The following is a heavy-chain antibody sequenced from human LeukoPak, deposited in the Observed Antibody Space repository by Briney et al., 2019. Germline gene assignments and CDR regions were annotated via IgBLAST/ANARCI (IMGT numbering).Heavy chain of an antibody. J-gene: IGHJ4*02. Sequence: GGSLRLSCAAFGFTFSSYSMNWVRQAPGKGLEWVSSISSSSSYIYYADSVKGRFTISRDNAKNSLYLQMNSLRAEDTAVYYCARDTYCGGDCYSNYFDYWGQGTLVTVSS. CDR3: ARDTYCGGDCYSNYFDY. CDR2: ISSSSSYI. V-gene: IGHV3-21*01. CDR1: GFTFSSYS. D-gene: IGHD2-21*02.